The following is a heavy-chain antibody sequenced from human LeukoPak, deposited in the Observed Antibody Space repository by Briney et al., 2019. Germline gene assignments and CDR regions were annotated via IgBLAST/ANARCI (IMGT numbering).Heavy chain of an antibody. V-gene: IGHV1-69*13. D-gene: IGHD6-19*01. J-gene: IGHJ6*04. CDR1: GGTFSSYA. CDR2: IIPIFGTA. CDR3: ARSRGGWSFMDV. Sequence: ASVKVSCKASGGTFSSYAISWVRQAPGQGLEWMGGIIPIFGTANYAQKFQGRVTITADESTSTAYMELSSLRAEDTAVYYCARSRGGWSFMDVWGKGTTVTVSS.